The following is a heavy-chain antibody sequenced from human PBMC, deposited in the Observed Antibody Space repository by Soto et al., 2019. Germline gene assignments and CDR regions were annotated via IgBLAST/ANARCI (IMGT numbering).Heavy chain of an antibody. D-gene: IGHD1-26*01. CDR3: ARSRSYYVEDFQK. Sequence: SETLSLTCSVSGDSISTEGYYWSWIRQHPGKGLEWIGYIYYSGLTSYNPSLKSRVTISRATSKNQFYLKLSSVTAADTAVYYCARSRSYYVEDFQKWGQGTLVTVSS. CDR1: GDSISTEGYY. V-gene: IGHV4-31*03. CDR2: IYYSGLT. J-gene: IGHJ1*01.